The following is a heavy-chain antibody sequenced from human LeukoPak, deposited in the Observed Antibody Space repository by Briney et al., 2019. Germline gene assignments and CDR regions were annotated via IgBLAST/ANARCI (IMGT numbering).Heavy chain of an antibody. Sequence: ASVKVSCKASGYTFTGYYMHWVRQAPGQGLEWMGWINPNGGGTNYAQKFQGRVTMTRDTSISTAYMELSRLRSDDTAVYYCARESSIVVVPAAMNYWGQGTLVTVAS. V-gene: IGHV1-2*02. D-gene: IGHD2-2*01. J-gene: IGHJ4*02. CDR3: ARESSIVVVPAAMNY. CDR1: GYTFTGYY. CDR2: INPNGGGT.